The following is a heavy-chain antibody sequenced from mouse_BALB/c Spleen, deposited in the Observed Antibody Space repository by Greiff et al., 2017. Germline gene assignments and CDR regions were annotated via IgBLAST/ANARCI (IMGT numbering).Heavy chain of an antibody. Sequence: VQVVESGPGLVAPSQSLSISCTVSGSSLTSYCVHWVRQPPGKGLEWLGVIWAGGSTNYNSALMSRLSISKDNSKSQAFLQMISLQTDDTTMYYYAGNLYGNAMDYGGQGTSGTVSS. J-gene: IGHJ4*01. CDR3: AGNLYGNAMDY. CDR1: GSSLTSYC. D-gene: IGHD2-1*01. V-gene: IGHV2-9*02. CDR2: IWAGGST.